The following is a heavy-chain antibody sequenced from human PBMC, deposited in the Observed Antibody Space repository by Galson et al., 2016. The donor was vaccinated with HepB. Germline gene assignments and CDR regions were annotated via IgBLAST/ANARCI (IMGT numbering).Heavy chain of an antibody. D-gene: IGHD2-15*01. CDR3: VKDTGAVMVADPTDAFDI. J-gene: IGHJ3*02. CDR1: GFTFSTSA. CDR2: ISSDGSNQ. Sequence: SLRLSCAASGFTFSTSAVHWVRQAPGKGLEWVAVISSDGSNQFYADSVTGRFTISRDNSKDTLYLQMNSLRVEDTAVYYCVKDTGAVMVADPTDAFDIWGQGTMVTVSS. V-gene: IGHV3-30-3*01.